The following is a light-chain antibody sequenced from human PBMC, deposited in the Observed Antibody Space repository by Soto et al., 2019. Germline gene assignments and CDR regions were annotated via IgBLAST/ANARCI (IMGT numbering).Light chain of an antibody. CDR2: GAS. CDR3: QQYSTSRLT. CDR1: QSVTSSY. Sequence: EIVLTQSPGTLSLSPGERANLSCRASQSVTSSYLAWYQQKPGQAPRLLISGASSRATGIPDRFSGSGSGTDFTLTISRLEPEDFAVYYCQQYSTSRLTFGGGTKVEIK. J-gene: IGKJ4*01. V-gene: IGKV3-20*01.